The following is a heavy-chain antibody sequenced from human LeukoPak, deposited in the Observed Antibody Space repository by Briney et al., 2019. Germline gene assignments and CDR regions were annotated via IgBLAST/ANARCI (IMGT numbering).Heavy chain of an antibody. CDR3: ARWGITIFGVVTTNYGMDV. Sequence: SETLSLTCAVYGGSFSGYYWSWIRQPPGKGLEWIGEINHSGSTNYNPSLKSRVTISVDTSKNQFSLKLSSVTAADTAVYYCARWGITIFGVVTTNYGMDVWGQGTTVTVSS. CDR1: GGSFSGYY. CDR2: INHSGST. J-gene: IGHJ6*02. D-gene: IGHD3-3*01. V-gene: IGHV4-34*01.